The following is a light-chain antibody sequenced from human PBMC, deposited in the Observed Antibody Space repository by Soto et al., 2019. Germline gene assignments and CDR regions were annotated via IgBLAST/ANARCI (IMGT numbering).Light chain of an antibody. Sequence: QSALTQPASDSGSPGQSITISCAGTSADIGAFNYVSWYQHHPCKAPKLLIYDVSDRPSGVSTRFSASKSANTASLTISGLQADYEADYYCSSYSTSSALVFGGGTKLTVL. J-gene: IGLJ2*01. V-gene: IGLV2-14*03. CDR1: SADIGAFNY. CDR3: SSYSTSSALV. CDR2: DVS.